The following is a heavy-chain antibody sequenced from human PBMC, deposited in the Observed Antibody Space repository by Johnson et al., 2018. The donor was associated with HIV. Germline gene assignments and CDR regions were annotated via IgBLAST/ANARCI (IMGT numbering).Heavy chain of an antibody. V-gene: IGHV3-9*01. CDR3: AKGQGYSYDLSSPFDI. D-gene: IGHD5-18*01. J-gene: IGHJ3*02. CDR1: GFTFDDYA. CDR2: ISWNSGII. Sequence: EVQLVESGGGLVQPGRSLRLSCAAYGFTFDDYAMHWVRQAPGKGLEWVSGISWNSGIIGYADSVKGRFTITRDNAKNSLYLQMNSLRAEDTALYYCAKGQGYSYDLSSPFDIWGQGTMVTVSS.